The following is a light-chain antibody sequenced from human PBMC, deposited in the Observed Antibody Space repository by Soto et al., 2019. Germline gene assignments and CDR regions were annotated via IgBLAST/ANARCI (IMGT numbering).Light chain of an antibody. CDR1: QSVSSN. J-gene: IGKJ1*01. Sequence: EIVMTQSPATLSVSPGERATLACRASQSVSSNLAWYQQKPGQAPRLLIYGASTRATGIPARCSGSGSGTEFTLTISSLQSEDFAVYYCQQYNNWPQTFGQATKVEIK. V-gene: IGKV3-15*01. CDR2: GAS. CDR3: QQYNNWPQT.